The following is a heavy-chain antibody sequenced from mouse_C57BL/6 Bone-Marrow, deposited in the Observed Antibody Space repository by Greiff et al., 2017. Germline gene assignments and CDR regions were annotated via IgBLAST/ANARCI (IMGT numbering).Heavy chain of an antibody. J-gene: IGHJ4*01. D-gene: IGHD6-2*01. CDR1: GFSLTSYG. CDR3: ARKDCNYYAMDY. CDR2: IWIGGST. Sequence: QVHVKQSGPGLVQPSQSLSITCTVSGFSLTSYGVHWVRQSPGKGLEWLGVIWIGGSTDYNAAFISRLSISKDNSKSQVFFKMNSLQADDTAIYYCARKDCNYYAMDYWGQGTSVTVSS. V-gene: IGHV2-2*01.